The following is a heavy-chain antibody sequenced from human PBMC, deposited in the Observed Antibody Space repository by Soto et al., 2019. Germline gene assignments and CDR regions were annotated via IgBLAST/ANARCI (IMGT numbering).Heavy chain of an antibody. CDR3: ARRLADTAMVGFDYYGMDV. Sequence: SESLALTCTLSGGSMSISSYSWGWIRQPPGKGLEWIGSIYYSGRTYYNPSLKSRVTISVDTSKNQCSLKLSSVTAADAAVYDCARRLADTAMVGFDYYGMDVGGQGTTVTVSS. CDR2: IYYSGRT. CDR1: GGSMSISSYS. J-gene: IGHJ6*02. D-gene: IGHD5-18*01. V-gene: IGHV4-39*01.